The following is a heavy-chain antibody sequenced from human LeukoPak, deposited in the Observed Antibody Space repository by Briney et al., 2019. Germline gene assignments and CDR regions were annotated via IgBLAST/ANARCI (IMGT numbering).Heavy chain of an antibody. CDR3: AREPRFLEPFDI. Sequence: GGSPRLSCAASGFTFSTYAMHWVRQAPGKGLEWVAVISYDGSNKYYADSVKGRFTISRDNSKNTLYLQMNSLRAEDTAVYYCAREPRFLEPFDIWGQGTMVTVSS. D-gene: IGHD3-3*01. CDR1: GFTFSTYA. CDR2: ISYDGSNK. V-gene: IGHV3-30*04. J-gene: IGHJ3*02.